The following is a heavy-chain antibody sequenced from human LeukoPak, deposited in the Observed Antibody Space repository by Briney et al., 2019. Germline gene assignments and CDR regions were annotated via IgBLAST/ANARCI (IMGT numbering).Heavy chain of an antibody. CDR3: ARTKGYSSGWSPIYYYYMDV. J-gene: IGHJ6*03. Sequence: SETLSLTCSVSGASISGSDYYWGWIRQPPGKGLEWIGSLYYSVSTYYNPSLKSRVTISVDTSKNQFSLKLSSVTAADTAVYYCARTKGYSSGWSPIYYYYMDVWGKGTTVTISS. CDR1: GASISGSDYY. V-gene: IGHV4-39*07. CDR2: LYYSVST. D-gene: IGHD6-19*01.